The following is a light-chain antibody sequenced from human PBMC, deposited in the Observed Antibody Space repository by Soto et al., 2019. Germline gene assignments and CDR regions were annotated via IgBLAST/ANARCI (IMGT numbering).Light chain of an antibody. CDR2: EVT. CDR3: TSYTTSGTWV. V-gene: IGLV2-14*01. J-gene: IGLJ3*02. Sequence: QSALTQPASVSGSPGQSITISCTGTSSDVGGYNYVSWYQQHPGKVPKLMIYEVTNRPSGVSDRFSGSKSGNTASLTISGLQAEDEADYYCTSYTTSGTWVIGGGTKLTVL. CDR1: SSDVGGYNY.